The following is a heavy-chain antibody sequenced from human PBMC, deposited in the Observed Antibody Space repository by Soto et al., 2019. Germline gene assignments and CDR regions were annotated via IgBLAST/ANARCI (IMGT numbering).Heavy chain of an antibody. CDR2: IYYSGST. CDR3: ARHSSSGYYGGYYFDY. V-gene: IGHV4-39*01. J-gene: IGHJ4*02. CDR1: GGSISSSSYY. D-gene: IGHD3-22*01. Sequence: SETLSLTCTVSGGSISSSSYYWGWIRQPPGKGLEWIGSIYYSGSTYYNPSLKSRVTISVDTSKNQFSLKLSSVTAADTAVYYCARHSSSGYYGGYYFDYWGQGTLVTVSS.